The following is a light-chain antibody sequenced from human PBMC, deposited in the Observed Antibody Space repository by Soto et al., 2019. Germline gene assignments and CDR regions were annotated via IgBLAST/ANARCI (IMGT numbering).Light chain of an antibody. CDR2: RAS. J-gene: IGKJ5*01. Sequence: EIVMTQSPSTLSVSAGERVTITCRASESISRCLAWYQQKPGKAPKLLIYRASSRATGIPSRFSGSESGTEFTLTINSLQAEDFATYYCQQHSRLPLTFGQGTQLEIK. CDR3: QQHSRLPLT. CDR1: ESISRC. V-gene: IGKV1-5*03.